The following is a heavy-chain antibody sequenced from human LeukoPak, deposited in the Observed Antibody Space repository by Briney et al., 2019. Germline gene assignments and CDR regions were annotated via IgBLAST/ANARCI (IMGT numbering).Heavy chain of an antibody. Sequence: GGSLRLSCAASGFTVSSNYMSWVRQAPGKGLEWVSVIYSGGSTYYADSVKGRFTISRDNSKNTLYLQMNSLRAEDTAVYYCARDQRYDSSGYRSVQAFDIWGQGTMVTVSS. CDR1: GFTVSSNY. CDR3: ARDQRYDSSGYRSVQAFDI. V-gene: IGHV3-53*01. J-gene: IGHJ3*02. D-gene: IGHD3-22*01. CDR2: IYSGGST.